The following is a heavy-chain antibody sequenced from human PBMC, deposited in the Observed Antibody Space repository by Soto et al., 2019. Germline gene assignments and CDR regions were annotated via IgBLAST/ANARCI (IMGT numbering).Heavy chain of an antibody. CDR2: ITVNSGNT. V-gene: IGHV1-18*01. Sequence: QGQLEQSGAEVKRPGASVKVSCKASGYAFTNYGISWVRQAPGQGLEWMGWITVNSGNTKYAQKIQGRVNMSTDTSTSTAYMDLRSMRYDYTAVNFCARGLGGGYYYLDYWGQGTLVTVSS. J-gene: IGHJ4*02. D-gene: IGHD1-26*01. CDR3: ARGLGGGYYYLDY. CDR1: GYAFTNYG.